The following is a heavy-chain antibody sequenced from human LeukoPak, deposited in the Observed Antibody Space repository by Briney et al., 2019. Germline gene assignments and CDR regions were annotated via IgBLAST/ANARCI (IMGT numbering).Heavy chain of an antibody. J-gene: IGHJ4*02. Sequence: GASVKVSCKASRYTFTNYHMHWVRQAPGQGLEWMGIINPSGGITNYAQKFQGRVIMTRDMSTSTVYMELSSLRSEDTAVYYCTKYGHSPYFDSWGQGTLVTVSS. D-gene: IGHD4-17*01. CDR1: RYTFTNYH. CDR3: TKYGHSPYFDS. V-gene: IGHV1-46*01. CDR2: INPSGGIT.